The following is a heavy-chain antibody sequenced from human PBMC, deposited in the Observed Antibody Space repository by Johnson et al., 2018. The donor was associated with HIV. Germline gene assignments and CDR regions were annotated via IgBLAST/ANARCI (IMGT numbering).Heavy chain of an antibody. CDR3: AKDRTNWGYDAFDI. V-gene: IGHV3-33*06. CDR2: IWYDGREK. D-gene: IGHD3-16*01. J-gene: IGHJ3*02. Sequence: QVQLVESGGGVVQPGGSLRLSCAASGFSFSTYGMHWARQAPGKGLEWVALIWYDGREKDYADSVKGRFTIFRDNSENTLFLQMNRLRAEDTAVYYCAKDRTNWGYDAFDIWGQGTMVTVSS. CDR1: GFSFSTYG.